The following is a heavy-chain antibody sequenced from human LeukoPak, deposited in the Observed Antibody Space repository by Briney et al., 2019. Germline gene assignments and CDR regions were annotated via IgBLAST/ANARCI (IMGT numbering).Heavy chain of an antibody. CDR2: INHSGST. V-gene: IGHV4-34*01. CDR3: ARGYYYGSGDN. CDR1: GGSFTGYY. J-gene: IGHJ4*02. Sequence: SETPSPTCAAYGGSFTGYYWSWIRQPPGKGLEWIGEINHSGSTNYNPSLKSRVTISVDTSKNQFSLKLSSVTAADTAVYYCARGYYYGSGDNWGQGTLVTVSS. D-gene: IGHD3-10*01.